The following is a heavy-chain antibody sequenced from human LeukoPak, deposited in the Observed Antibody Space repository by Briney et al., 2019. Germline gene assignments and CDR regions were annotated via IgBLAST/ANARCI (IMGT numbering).Heavy chain of an antibody. CDR1: GFSFRSYS. J-gene: IGHJ3*02. V-gene: IGHV3-20*01. CDR2: INWSGGRT. CDR3: ARRTPGESHAFDI. D-gene: IGHD3-10*01. Sequence: PGGSLRLSCAASGFSFRSYSMNWVRQAPGKGLEWVSGINWSGGRTGYADSVKGRFTISRDNVKNSLYLQMNSLRAEDTALYHCARRTPGESHAFDIWGQGTMVTVSS.